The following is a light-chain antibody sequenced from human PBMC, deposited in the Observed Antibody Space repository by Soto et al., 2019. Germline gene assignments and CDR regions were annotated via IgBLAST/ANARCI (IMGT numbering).Light chain of an antibody. J-gene: IGKJ1*01. Sequence: EILLTQSPDTLSLSPGERATLSCRASQSVSSSYLAWYQQKPGQAPRLLIYGASSRATGIPDRFSGSGSGTDFTLTISRLEPEDFAVYYCQQYGSSRTFGQGTKVDIK. CDR2: GAS. CDR3: QQYGSSRT. V-gene: IGKV3-20*01. CDR1: QSVSSSY.